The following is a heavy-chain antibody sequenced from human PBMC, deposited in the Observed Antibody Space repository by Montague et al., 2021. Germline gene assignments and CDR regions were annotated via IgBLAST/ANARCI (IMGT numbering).Heavy chain of an antibody. J-gene: IGHJ5*02. CDR2: YYLPKWNN. Sequence: YYLPKWNNDYAVSVKSRITINPDTSKNQFSLQLNSVTPEDTAVYYCARDDPYCTNGVCYTGNWFDPWGQGTLVTVAS. D-gene: IGHD2-8*01. V-gene: IGHV6-1*01. CDR3: ARDDPYCTNGVCYTGNWFDP.